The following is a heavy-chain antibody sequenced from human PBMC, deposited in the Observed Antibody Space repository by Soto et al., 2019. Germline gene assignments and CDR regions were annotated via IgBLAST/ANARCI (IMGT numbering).Heavy chain of an antibody. D-gene: IGHD2-15*01. J-gene: IGHJ6*02. Sequence: ASVKVSCKASGYTFTSYGISWVRQAPGQGLEWMGWISAYNGNTNYAQKLQGRVTMTTDTSTSTAYMELRSLRSDDTAVYYCARDSDTRFFGRVVDYYYGMDVWGQGTTVTVSS. V-gene: IGHV1-18*01. CDR3: ARDSDTRFFGRVVDYYYGMDV. CDR2: ISAYNGNT. CDR1: GYTFTSYG.